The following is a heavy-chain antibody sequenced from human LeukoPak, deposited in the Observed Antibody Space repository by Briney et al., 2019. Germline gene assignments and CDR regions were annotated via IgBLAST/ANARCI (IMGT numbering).Heavy chain of an antibody. J-gene: IGHJ5*02. Sequence: PGGSLRLSCAASGFTVSSNYMTWVRQAPGKGLEWVSVFYSGGSTYYADSVKGRFTISRDNSKNILYVQMNRLRVEDTAVYYCARAQEVPAAIVLLSYNWFDPWGQGTLVTVSS. D-gene: IGHD2-2*01. CDR3: ARAQEVPAAIVLLSYNWFDP. CDR1: GFTVSSNY. V-gene: IGHV3-53*05. CDR2: FYSGGST.